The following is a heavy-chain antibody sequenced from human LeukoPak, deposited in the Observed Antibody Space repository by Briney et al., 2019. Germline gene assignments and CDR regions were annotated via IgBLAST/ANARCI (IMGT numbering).Heavy chain of an antibody. CDR1: GFTFSNYA. CDR3: ARDVDYANPRHDY. Sequence: PGGSLRLSCAAAGFTFSNYAMSWVRQAPGKGLEWVANIDLEGRQRFYVDSLKGRFTISRDNANNLVYLQMNSLRAEDTAVYYCARDVDYANPRHDYWGQGTLVTVSS. J-gene: IGHJ4*02. V-gene: IGHV3-7*01. D-gene: IGHD4/OR15-4a*01. CDR2: IDLEGRQR.